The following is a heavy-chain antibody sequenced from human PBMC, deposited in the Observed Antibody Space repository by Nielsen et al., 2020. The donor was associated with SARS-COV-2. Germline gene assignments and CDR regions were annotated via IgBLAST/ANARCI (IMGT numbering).Heavy chain of an antibody. CDR1: GFTFSSYS. CDR2: ISSSSSNI. Sequence: GESLKISCAASGFTFSSYSMHWVRQAPGKGLEWVSSISSSSSNIYYADSVKGRFTISRDNAKNSLYLQMNSLRAEDTAVYYCARLRLYTSGSYYRGVYFDYWGQGTLVTVSS. V-gene: IGHV3-21*01. J-gene: IGHJ4*02. D-gene: IGHD1-26*01. CDR3: ARLRLYTSGSYYRGVYFDY.